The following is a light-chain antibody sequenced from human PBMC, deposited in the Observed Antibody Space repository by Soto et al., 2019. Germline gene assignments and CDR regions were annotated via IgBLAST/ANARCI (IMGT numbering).Light chain of an antibody. Sequence: QSVLTQPASVSGSPGQSITISCTGTSSDVGGYNYVSWYQQHPGKAPKLMIYEVSNRPSGVSNRFSGSKSGNTASLTISGLQAEDEADYYCSSYTSSSTWVFGGGTSSPS. V-gene: IGLV2-14*01. CDR3: SSYTSSSTWV. J-gene: IGLJ3*02. CDR2: EVS. CDR1: SSDVGGYNY.